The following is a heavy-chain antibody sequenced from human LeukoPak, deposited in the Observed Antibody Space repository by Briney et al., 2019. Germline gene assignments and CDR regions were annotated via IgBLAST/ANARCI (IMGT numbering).Heavy chain of an antibody. V-gene: IGHV3-23*01. CDR1: GFTFRGYA. Sequence: GGSLRLSCAASGFTFRGYAMNWVRQAPGKGLEWVSVISGSGSSTYYADSVEGRFTISRDNSKNTLYLQMNSLRAEDTAVYYCAELGITMIGGVWGKGTTVTISS. CDR3: AELGITMIGGV. D-gene: IGHD3-10*02. J-gene: IGHJ6*04. CDR2: ISGSGSST.